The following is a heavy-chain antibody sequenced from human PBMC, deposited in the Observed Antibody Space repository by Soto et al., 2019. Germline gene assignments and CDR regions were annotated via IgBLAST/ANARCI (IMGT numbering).Heavy chain of an antibody. J-gene: IGHJ6*02. D-gene: IGHD3-10*01. CDR1: GFTFSSYG. CDR2: ISYAGSNK. Sequence: QVQLVESGGGVVQPGRSLRLSCAASGFTFSSYGMHWVRQAPGKGLEWVAVISYAGSNKYYADSVKGRFTISRDNSKNTLYLQMNSLRAEDTAVYYCAKCMGSGSYYNPTYYGMDVWGQGTTVTVSS. CDR3: AKCMGSGSYYNPTYYGMDV. V-gene: IGHV3-30*18.